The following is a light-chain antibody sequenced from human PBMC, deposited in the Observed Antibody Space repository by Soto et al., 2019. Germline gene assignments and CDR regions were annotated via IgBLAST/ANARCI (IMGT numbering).Light chain of an antibody. CDR1: SSDVGGYNY. CDR2: EVS. Sequence: QCALTQPASVSGSPGQSITISCTGTSSDVGGYNYVSWYQQHPGKAPKLMIYEVSNRPSGVSNRFSGSKSGNTASLTISGLQAEDEADYYCTSKTSSTYVVFGGGTKVTVL. CDR3: TSKTSSTYVV. V-gene: IGLV2-14*01. J-gene: IGLJ2*01.